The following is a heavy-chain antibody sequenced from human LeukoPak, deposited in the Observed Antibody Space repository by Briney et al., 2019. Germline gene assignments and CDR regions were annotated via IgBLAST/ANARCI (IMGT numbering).Heavy chain of an antibody. CDR1: GYTLTELS. V-gene: IGHV1-24*01. J-gene: IGHJ2*01. Sequence: GASVKVSCKVSGYTLTELSMHWVRQAPGKGLEWMGGFGPEDGETIYAQKFQGRVTMTEDTSTDTAYMELSSLRSEDTAVYYCATDHGGRYWYFDLWGRGTLVTVSS. CDR2: FGPEDGET. D-gene: IGHD4-23*01. CDR3: ATDHGGRYWYFDL.